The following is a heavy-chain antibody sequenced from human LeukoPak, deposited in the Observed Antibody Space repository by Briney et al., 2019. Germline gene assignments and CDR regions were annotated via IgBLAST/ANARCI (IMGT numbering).Heavy chain of an antibody. CDR2: ISGSGGST. CDR1: GFTFSSYA. D-gene: IGHD3-22*01. CDR3: AKDLDSSGYANWFDP. Sequence: PGGSLRLSCAASGFTFSSYAMSWVRQAPGEGLEWVSAISGSGGSTYYADSVKGRFTISGDNSKNTLYLQMNSLRAEDTAVYYCAKDLDSSGYANWFDPWGQGTLVTVSS. V-gene: IGHV3-23*01. J-gene: IGHJ5*02.